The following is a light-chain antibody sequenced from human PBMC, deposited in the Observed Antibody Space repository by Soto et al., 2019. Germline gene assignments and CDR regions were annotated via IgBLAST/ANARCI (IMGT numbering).Light chain of an antibody. Sequence: EIVMTQSPATLSVSPGEGATLSCKASQNVYNNLAWYQQRPGQPPRLLIYDASTRATGISARFSGSGYGTELILTISSLQSEDFAVYFCQQCRNWPLTFGGGTKVEIK. CDR3: QQCRNWPLT. CDR2: DAS. CDR1: QNVYNN. J-gene: IGKJ4*01. V-gene: IGKV3-15*01.